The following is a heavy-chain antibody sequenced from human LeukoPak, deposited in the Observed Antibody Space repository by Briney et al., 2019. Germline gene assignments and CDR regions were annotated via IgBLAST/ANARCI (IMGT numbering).Heavy chain of an antibody. Sequence: GGSLRLSCAASGFTFSSYSMNWVRQAPGKGLEWVSSISSSSSYIYYADSVKGRFTISRDNAKNSLYLQMNSLRAEDTAVYYCARAKNGPSGSYLDYYYYMDVWGKGTTVTVSS. CDR1: GFTFSSYS. J-gene: IGHJ6*03. CDR3: ARAKNGPSGSYLDYYYYMDV. D-gene: IGHD1-26*01. CDR2: ISSSSSYI. V-gene: IGHV3-21*01.